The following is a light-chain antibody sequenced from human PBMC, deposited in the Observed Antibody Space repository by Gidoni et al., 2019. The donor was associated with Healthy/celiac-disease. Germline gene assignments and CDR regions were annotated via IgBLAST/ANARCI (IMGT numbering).Light chain of an antibody. V-gene: IGKV3-11*01. CDR1: QGVSSY. CDR2: DAS. Sequence: TVFTQSPATLSWSPGERATLPCRASQGVSSYLAWYQQKPGQAPRLLIYDASNRDTGIPARFSGSGSGTDFTLTISSLEPEDFAVYYCQQRSNWPPTFGQGTKVEIK. CDR3: QQRSNWPPT. J-gene: IGKJ1*01.